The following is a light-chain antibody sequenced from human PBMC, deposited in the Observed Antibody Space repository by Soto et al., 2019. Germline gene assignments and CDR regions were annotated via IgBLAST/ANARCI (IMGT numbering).Light chain of an antibody. CDR2: DVS. V-gene: IGKV1-5*01. CDR1: QSISNW. J-gene: IGKJ1*01. CDR3: LQHNTYPRT. Sequence: DIQMTQSPSPLSASVGDRVTITCRASQSISNWLAWYQQKPGKAPTLLIYDVSRLESGVPSRFSGSGSGTEFTLTISSLQPEDSATYFCLQHNTYPRTFGQGTKVDIK.